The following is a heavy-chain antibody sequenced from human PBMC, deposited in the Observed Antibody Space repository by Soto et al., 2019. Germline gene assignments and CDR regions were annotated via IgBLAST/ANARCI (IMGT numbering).Heavy chain of an antibody. CDR1: GGSFSGYD. D-gene: IGHD5-18*01. CDR2: INHSGST. Sequence: SETLSLTFAVDGGSFSGYDWSWIRQPPGKGLEWIGEINHSGSTNYNPSLKSLFTISVDTSKNQFSLKLSSVTAADTAVYYCARRGYLEGYSYGYNWFDPWGQGTLVTVSS. J-gene: IGHJ5*02. V-gene: IGHV4-34*01. CDR3: ARRGYLEGYSYGYNWFDP.